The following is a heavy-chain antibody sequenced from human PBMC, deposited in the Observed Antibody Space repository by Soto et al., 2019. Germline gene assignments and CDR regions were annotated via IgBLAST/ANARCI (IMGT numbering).Heavy chain of an antibody. D-gene: IGHD2-2*01. J-gene: IGHJ4*02. Sequence: PSETLSLTCAVSGYSISSGSYWGWIRQPPGKGLEWIGSFYHSGSTYYNPSLKSRVTISVDTSKNQISLKLSSVTAADTAVYYCAREYQRGGVYFDYWGQGTLGTVSS. V-gene: IGHV4-38-2*02. CDR1: GYSISSGSY. CDR2: FYHSGST. CDR3: AREYQRGGVYFDY.